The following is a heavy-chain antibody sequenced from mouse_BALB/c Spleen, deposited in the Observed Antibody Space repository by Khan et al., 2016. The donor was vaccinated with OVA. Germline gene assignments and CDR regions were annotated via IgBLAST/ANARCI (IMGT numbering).Heavy chain of an antibody. D-gene: IGHD1-2*01. V-gene: IGHV1-77*01. J-gene: IGHJ2*01. CDR2: IYPGSGKP. Sequence: QVQLQQSGAELARPGASVKLSCKASGYTFTDYYINWVKQRTGQGLEWIGDIYPGSGKPYYNEKFKGKATLTADKSSSTAYMHLSSLTSEDSAVYFCARGDYGLYYFDYWGQGTTLTVSS. CDR1: GYTFTDYY. CDR3: ARGDYGLYYFDY.